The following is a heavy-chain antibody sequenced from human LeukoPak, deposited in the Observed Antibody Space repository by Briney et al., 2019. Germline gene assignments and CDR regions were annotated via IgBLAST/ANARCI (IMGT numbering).Heavy chain of an antibody. CDR2: IYYSGST. V-gene: IGHV4-59*01. Sequence: SETLSLTCTVSGGSISSCYWSWIRQPPGKGLEWIGYIYYSGSTNYNPSLKSRVTISVDTSKNQFSLKLSSVTAADTAVYYCARDKDSYGYGDAFDIWGQGTMVTVSS. CDR3: ARDKDSYGYGDAFDI. J-gene: IGHJ3*02. D-gene: IGHD5-18*01. CDR1: GGSISSCY.